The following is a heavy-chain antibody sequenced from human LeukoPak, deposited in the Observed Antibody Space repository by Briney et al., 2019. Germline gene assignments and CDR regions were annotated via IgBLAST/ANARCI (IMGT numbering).Heavy chain of an antibody. CDR2: ITAYNDNT. Sequence: ASVKVSCKASGYTFTSYGISWVRRAPGQGLEWMGWITAYNDNTNYARKLQGRVTMTTDTSTSTAYMELRSLRSDDTAVYYCARALLWFGEPSHIDYWGQGTLVTASS. J-gene: IGHJ4*02. D-gene: IGHD3-10*01. CDR1: GYTFTSYG. V-gene: IGHV1-18*01. CDR3: ARALLWFGEPSHIDY.